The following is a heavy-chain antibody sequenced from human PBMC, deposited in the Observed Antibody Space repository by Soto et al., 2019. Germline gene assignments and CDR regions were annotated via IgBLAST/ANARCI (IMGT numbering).Heavy chain of an antibody. V-gene: IGHV3-9*01. CDR3: AKTMAVVVMTDAFDI. D-gene: IGHD3-22*01. CDR2: INWNSDNV. Sequence: EVQLVESGGGLVQPGRSLRLSCAASGFAFDDYTMHWVRQVPGKGLEWVSGINWNSDNVGYADSVKGRFTISRNNARNSLYLQMYSLRAEDTALYYCAKTMAVVVMTDAFDIWGQGTMVTVSS. CDR1: GFAFDDYT. J-gene: IGHJ3*02.